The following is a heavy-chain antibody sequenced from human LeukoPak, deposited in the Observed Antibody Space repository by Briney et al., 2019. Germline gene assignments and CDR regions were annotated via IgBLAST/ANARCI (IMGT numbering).Heavy chain of an antibody. Sequence: SETLSLTCTVSGGSVSSRPHFWAWIRQTPGEGLEWIGTIYYTGSANYNPSLKSRVTMSVDTSKDHFSLNLSSVTATDTAVYFCVRLLGGYFAGNTFDIWGQGTVVSVSS. D-gene: IGHD3-9*01. CDR1: GGSVSSRPHF. J-gene: IGHJ3*02. CDR3: VRLLGGYFAGNTFDI. CDR2: IYYTGSA. V-gene: IGHV4-39*02.